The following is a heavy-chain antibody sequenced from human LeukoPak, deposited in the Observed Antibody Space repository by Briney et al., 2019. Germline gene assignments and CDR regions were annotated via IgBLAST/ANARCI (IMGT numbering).Heavy chain of an antibody. CDR1: GGSVSSASYY. D-gene: IGHD1-1*01. Sequence: SETLSLTCTVSGGSVSSASYYWSWIRQPPGKGLEWIGYVYYSGSTNYNPSLKSRVTISVDTSKNQFSLKLTSVTAADTAVYYCARDCDWNDVDYCYGLDVWGQGTTVTVSS. CDR3: ARDCDWNDVDYCYGLDV. V-gene: IGHV4-61*01. J-gene: IGHJ6*02. CDR2: VYYSGST.